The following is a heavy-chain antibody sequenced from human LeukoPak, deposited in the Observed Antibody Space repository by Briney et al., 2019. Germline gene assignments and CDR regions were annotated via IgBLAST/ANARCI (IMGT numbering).Heavy chain of an antibody. V-gene: IGHV4-34*01. J-gene: IGHJ4*02. CDR1: GGSFSGYY. CDR3: ARAYDSSGYYPGY. Sequence: SEILSLTCAVYGGSFSGYYCSWIRQPPGKGLEWIGEINHSGSTNYNPSLKSRVAISVDTSKNQFSLKLSSVTAADTAVYYCARAYDSSGYYPGYWGQGTLVTVSS. D-gene: IGHD3-22*01. CDR2: INHSGST.